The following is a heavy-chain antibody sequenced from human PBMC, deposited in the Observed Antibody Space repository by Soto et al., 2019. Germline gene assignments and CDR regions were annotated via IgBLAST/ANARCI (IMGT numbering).Heavy chain of an antibody. CDR1: GGTFSSYA. V-gene: IGHV1-69*01. J-gene: IGHJ6*02. Sequence: QVQLVQSGAEVKKPGSSVKVSCKASGGTFSSYAISWVRQAPGQGLEWMGGIIPIFGTANYAQEFQGRVTITDDGAKSPDYRGLGSLRSEDTGGDCCARVGGINYGMDVWGQGTTVTVSS. CDR2: IIPIFGTA. D-gene: IGHD3-16*01. CDR3: ARVGGINYGMDV.